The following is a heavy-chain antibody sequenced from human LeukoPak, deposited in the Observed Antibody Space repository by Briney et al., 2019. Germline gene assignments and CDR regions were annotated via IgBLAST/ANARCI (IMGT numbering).Heavy chain of an antibody. Sequence: GGSLRLSCAASGFTFSSYAMSWVRQAPGKGLEWVSGVSGSGSSTYYADSVKGRFTISRDNSKNTLYLQMNSLRAEDTAVYYCAKDMGYYDILTGYHNFDYWGQGTLVTVSS. CDR1: GFTFSSYA. CDR3: AKDMGYYDILTGYHNFDY. CDR2: VSGSGSST. V-gene: IGHV3-23*01. J-gene: IGHJ4*02. D-gene: IGHD3-9*01.